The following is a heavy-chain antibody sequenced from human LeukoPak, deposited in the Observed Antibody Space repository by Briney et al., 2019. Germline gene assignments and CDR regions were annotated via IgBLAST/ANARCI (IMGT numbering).Heavy chain of an antibody. D-gene: IGHD3-9*01. V-gene: IGHV3-21*01. Sequence: GGSLRLSCAASGFTFSSYSMNWVRQAPVKGLEWVSSTSSSSSYIYYADSVKGRFTISRDNAKNSLYLQMNSLRAEDTAVYYCARDRASPPHYFDWLVSGSCGMDVWGQGTTVTVSS. CDR1: GFTFSSYS. CDR3: ARDRASPPHYFDWLVSGSCGMDV. J-gene: IGHJ6*02. CDR2: TSSSSSYI.